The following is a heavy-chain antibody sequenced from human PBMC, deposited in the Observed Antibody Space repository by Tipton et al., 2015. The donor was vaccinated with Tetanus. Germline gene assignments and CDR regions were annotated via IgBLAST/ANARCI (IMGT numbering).Heavy chain of an antibody. CDR2: IYFEGST. CDR3: ARHLYGYWFDP. CDR1: GGSISDKKYY. J-gene: IGHJ5*02. V-gene: IGHV4-39*01. Sequence: TLSLTCTVSGGSISDKKYYWGWIRQPPGGGLEWIASIYFEGSTYYSPSLKSRVTIAVDRSQNVFSLNLTSVTAAGTAVYYCARHLYGYWFDPWGQGALVTVSS. D-gene: IGHD3-10*01.